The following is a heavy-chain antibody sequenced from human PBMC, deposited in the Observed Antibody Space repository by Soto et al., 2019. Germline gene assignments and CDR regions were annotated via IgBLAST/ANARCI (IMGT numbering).Heavy chain of an antibody. CDR1: GFTFSSYG. J-gene: IGHJ4*02. D-gene: IGHD2-15*01. Sequence: VQLVESGGGVVQPGRSLRLSCAASGFTFSSYGMHWVRQAPGKGLEWVAVISYDGSNKYYADSVKGRFTISRDNSKNTLYLQMNSLRAEDTAVYYCAKDQDVVVVAATSVDYWGQGTLVTVSS. CDR2: ISYDGSNK. V-gene: IGHV3-30*18. CDR3: AKDQDVVVVAATSVDY.